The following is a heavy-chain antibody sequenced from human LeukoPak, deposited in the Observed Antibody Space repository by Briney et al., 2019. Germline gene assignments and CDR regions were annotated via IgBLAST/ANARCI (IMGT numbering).Heavy chain of an antibody. CDR3: ARAYIRGKNSDAFDI. Sequence: SENLSLTCTVSGGSISSYYWSWIRQPPGKGLEWIGYIYYSGSTNYNPSLKSRVTISVDTSKNQFSLKLSSVTAADTAVYYCARAYIRGKNSDAFDIWGQGTMVTVSS. CDR1: GGSISSYY. J-gene: IGHJ3*02. D-gene: IGHD1-14*01. V-gene: IGHV4-59*01. CDR2: IYYSGST.